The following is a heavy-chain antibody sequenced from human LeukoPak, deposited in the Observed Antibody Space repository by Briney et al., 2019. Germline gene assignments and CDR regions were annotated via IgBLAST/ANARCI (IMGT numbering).Heavy chain of an antibody. J-gene: IGHJ6*02. CDR1: GYTFTSYD. CDR2: MNPNSGNT. D-gene: IGHD6-13*01. CDR3: ARRDDSSSWYRITHYYYYYGMDV. V-gene: IGHV1-8*01. Sequence: ASVTVSCKASGYTFTSYDINWVRQATGQGLEWMGWMNPNSGNTGYAQKFQGRVTMTRNTSISTAYMELSSLRSEDTAVYYCARRDDSSSWYRITHYYYYYGMDVWGQGTTVTVSS.